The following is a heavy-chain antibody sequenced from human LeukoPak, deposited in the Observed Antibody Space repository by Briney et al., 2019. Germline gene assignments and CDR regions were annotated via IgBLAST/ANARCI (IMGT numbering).Heavy chain of an antibody. J-gene: IGHJ4*02. Sequence: GGSLRLSCAASGFTFSSYWMSWVRQAPGKGLEWVANIKQDGSEKYYVDSVKGRFTISIDKAKNSLYLQMNSLRAEDTAVYYCARCRYYGSGSHYDYWGQGTLVTVSS. V-gene: IGHV3-7*01. CDR1: GFTFSSYW. CDR3: ARCRYYGSGSHYDY. CDR2: IKQDGSEK. D-gene: IGHD3-10*01.